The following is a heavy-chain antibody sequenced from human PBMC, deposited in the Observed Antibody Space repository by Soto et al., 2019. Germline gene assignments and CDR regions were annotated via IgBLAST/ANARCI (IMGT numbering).Heavy chain of an antibody. Sequence: GGSLRLSCTASGFTFGDYAMSWFRQAPGKGLEWVGFIRSKAYGGTTEYAAYVKGRFTISRDDSKNIAYLQMNSLKTEDTAVYYCTRGLSSSWYVEYFQHWGQGTLVTVSS. CDR1: GFTFGDYA. CDR2: IRSKAYGGTT. V-gene: IGHV3-49*03. CDR3: TRGLSSSWYVEYFQH. D-gene: IGHD6-13*01. J-gene: IGHJ1*01.